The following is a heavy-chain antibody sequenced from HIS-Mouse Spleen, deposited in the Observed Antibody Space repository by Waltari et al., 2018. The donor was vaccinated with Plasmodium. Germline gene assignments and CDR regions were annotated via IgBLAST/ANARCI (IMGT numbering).Heavy chain of an antibody. V-gene: IGHV4-59*01. J-gene: IGHJ3*02. CDR1: GGSISSYS. Sequence: QVQLQESGPGLVKPSETLSLTCTVSGGSISSYSWHWIRPPPGKGLEWIGYIYYSGSTNYNPSLKSRVTISVDTSKNQFSLKLSSVTAADTAVYYCARDCSSTSCLDAFDIWGQGTMVTVSS. CDR3: ARDCSSTSCLDAFDI. CDR2: IYYSGST. D-gene: IGHD2-2*01.